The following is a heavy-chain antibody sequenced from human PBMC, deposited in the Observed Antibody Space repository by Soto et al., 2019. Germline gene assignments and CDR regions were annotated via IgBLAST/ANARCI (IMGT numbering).Heavy chain of an antibody. D-gene: IGHD2-2*01. J-gene: IGHJ6*03. CDR2: IWYDGSNK. CDR3: ARDYARCSSTSCYAAYYYYYMDV. CDR1: GFTFSSYG. V-gene: IGHV3-33*01. Sequence: QVQLVESGGGVVQPGRSLRLSCAASGFTFSSYGIHWVRQAPGKGLEWVAVIWYDGSNKYYADSVKGRFTISRDNSKNTLYLQMNSLRAEDTAVYYCARDYARCSSTSCYAAYYYYYMDVWGEGTTVTVSS.